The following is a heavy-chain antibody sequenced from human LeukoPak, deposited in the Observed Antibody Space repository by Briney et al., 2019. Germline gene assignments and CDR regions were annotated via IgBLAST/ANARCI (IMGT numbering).Heavy chain of an antibody. D-gene: IGHD1-26*01. J-gene: IGHJ6*03. V-gene: IGHV3-48*04. Sequence: GGSLRLSCAASGFTVSSNYMSWVRQAPGKGLEWVSYISSSSSTIYYADSVKGRFTISRDYAKNSLYLQLNSLRVEDTAVYYCAKNRGAGSHYYYHMNVWGKGTTVTVSS. CDR3: AKNRGAGSHYYYHMNV. CDR2: ISSSSSTI. CDR1: GFTVSSNY.